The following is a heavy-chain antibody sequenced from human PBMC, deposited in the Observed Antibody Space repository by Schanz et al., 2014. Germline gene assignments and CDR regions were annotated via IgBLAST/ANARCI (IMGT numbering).Heavy chain of an antibody. J-gene: IGHJ4*02. D-gene: IGHD6-19*01. CDR1: GFTFSDYY. Sequence: QVQLVESGGGVVQPGRSLRLSCAASGFTFSDYYMSWIRQAPGKGLEWISAISGSGVSTHYADSVKGRFTISRDNAKNSLYLQMNSLRVEDTAVYYCARDLISSGWYGWGQGTLVTVSS. CDR2: ISGSGVST. V-gene: IGHV3-11*01. CDR3: ARDLISSGWYG.